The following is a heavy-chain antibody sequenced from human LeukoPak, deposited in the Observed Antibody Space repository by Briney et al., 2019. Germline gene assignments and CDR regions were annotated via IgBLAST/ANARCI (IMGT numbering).Heavy chain of an antibody. J-gene: IGHJ4*02. V-gene: IGHV3-23*01. D-gene: IGHD2-21*01. CDR1: GFTFSSYA. CDR3: AKGGGDCYDY. Sequence: GGSLGLSCAASGFTFSSYAMSWVRQAPGKGLEWVSAISGSGGSTYYADSVKGRFTISRDNSKNTLYLQMDSLRAEDTAVYYCAKGGGDCYDYWGQGTLVTVSS. CDR2: ISGSGGST.